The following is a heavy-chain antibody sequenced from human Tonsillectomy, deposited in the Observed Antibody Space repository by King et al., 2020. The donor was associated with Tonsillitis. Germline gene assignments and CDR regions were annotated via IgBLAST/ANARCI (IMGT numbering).Heavy chain of an antibody. CDR3: ARLTVIYGMDV. CDR2: IYYSGST. Sequence: LQLQESGPGLVKPSETLSLTCTVSGGSISSSSYYWGWIRQPPGKGLEWIGSIYYSGSTYYNPSLKSRVTISVDTSKNQVSLKLSSVTAADTAVYYCARLTVIYGMDVWGQGTTVTVSS. J-gene: IGHJ6*02. CDR1: GGSISSSSYY. D-gene: IGHD4-17*01. V-gene: IGHV4-39*01.